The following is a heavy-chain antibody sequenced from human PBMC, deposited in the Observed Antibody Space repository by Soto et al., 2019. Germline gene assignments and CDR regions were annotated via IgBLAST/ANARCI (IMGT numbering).Heavy chain of an antibody. CDR2: IDPSDSYT. J-gene: IGHJ4*02. D-gene: IGHD2-2*01. V-gene: IGHV5-10-1*01. CDR1: GYSFTRYW. CDR3: ATWTGYCSSTSCSYYFDY. Sequence: GESLKISCKGCGYSFTRYWISWVRQMPGKGLEWMGRIDPSDSYTNYSPSFQGHVTISADKSISTAYLQWSSLKASDTAMYYCATWTGYCSSTSCSYYFDYWGQGTLVTVS.